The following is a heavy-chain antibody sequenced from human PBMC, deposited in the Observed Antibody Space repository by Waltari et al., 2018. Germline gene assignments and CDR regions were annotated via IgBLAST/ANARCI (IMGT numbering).Heavy chain of an antibody. CDR2: IRYDGSNK. V-gene: IGHV3-30*02. D-gene: IGHD6-19*01. J-gene: IGHJ4*02. Sequence: QVQLVESGGGVVQPGGSLRLSCAASGFTFSSYGMHWVRQAPGKGLKWVAFIRYDGSNKYYADSVKGRFTISRDNSKNTLYLQMNSLRAEDTAVYYCAKERQWLPPRLDYWGQGTLVTVSS. CDR1: GFTFSSYG. CDR3: AKERQWLPPRLDY.